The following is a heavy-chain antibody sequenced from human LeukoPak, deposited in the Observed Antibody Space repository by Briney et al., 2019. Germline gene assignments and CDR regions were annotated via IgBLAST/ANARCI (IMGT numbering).Heavy chain of an antibody. CDR3: AREVGSSWVFDY. D-gene: IGHD6-13*01. CDR1: GFTFSIYA. V-gene: IGHV3-30-3*01. CDR2: ISYDGSNK. J-gene: IGHJ4*02. Sequence: GGSLRLSCAASGFTFSIYAMHWVRQAPGKGLEWVAVISYDGSNKYYADSVKGRFTISRDNSKNTLYLQMNSLRAEDTAVYYCAREVGSSWVFDYWGQGTLVTVSS.